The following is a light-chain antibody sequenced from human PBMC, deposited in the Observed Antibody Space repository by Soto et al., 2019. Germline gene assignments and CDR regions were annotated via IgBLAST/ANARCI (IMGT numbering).Light chain of an antibody. CDR3: CSYAGNYYV. J-gene: IGLJ1*01. Sequence: QSVLTQPRSVSGSPGQSVTISCTGTSSDVGGYNYVSWYQQHPGKAPKLMIYDVSKRPSGVPDRFSGSKSGNTASLTISELQAEDEADYYCCSYAGNYYVFGTGTKLTVL. CDR1: SSDVGGYNY. V-gene: IGLV2-11*01. CDR2: DVS.